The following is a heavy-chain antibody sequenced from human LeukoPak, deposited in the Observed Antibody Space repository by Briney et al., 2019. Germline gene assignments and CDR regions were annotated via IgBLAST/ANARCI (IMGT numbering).Heavy chain of an antibody. J-gene: IGHJ4*02. Sequence: PGGSLRLSCSGSGFIGGSEYMTWVRQAPGKGLEYVSVIYKGGTPEYADSVRGRFTISRDNSKNTLYLQMDSLRADDTAVYYCARGMIWNDLSLDSWGQGTLVTVS. D-gene: IGHD1-1*01. CDR2: IYKGGTP. CDR1: GFIGGSEY. CDR3: ARGMIWNDLSLDS. V-gene: IGHV3-53*01.